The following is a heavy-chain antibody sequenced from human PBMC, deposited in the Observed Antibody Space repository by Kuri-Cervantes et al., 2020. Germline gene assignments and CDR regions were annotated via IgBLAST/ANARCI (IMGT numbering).Heavy chain of an antibody. J-gene: IGHJ6*02. V-gene: IGHV3-13*01. Sequence: GESLKISCAASGFTFSSYDMHWVRQATGKGLEWVSAIGTAGDTYYPGSVKGRFTISRDNAKNSLYLQMNSLRVEDTAVYYCARPKRGYYAMDVWGQGTTVTVSS. CDR3: ARPKRGYYAMDV. CDR1: GFTFSSYD. CDR2: IGTAGDT. D-gene: IGHD3-16*01.